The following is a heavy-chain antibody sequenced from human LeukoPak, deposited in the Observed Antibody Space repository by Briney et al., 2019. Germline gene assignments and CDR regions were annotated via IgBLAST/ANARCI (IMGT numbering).Heavy chain of an antibody. CDR3: AATLPTYYDYVWGSYRGFDY. CDR1: GGSISSGSYY. Sequence: SETLSLTCTVSGGSISSGSYYWSWIRQPAGKGLEWIGRIYTSGSTNYNPSLKSRVTISVDTSKNQFSLKLSSVTAADTAVYYCAATLPTYYDYVWGSYRGFDYWGQGTLVTVSS. D-gene: IGHD3-16*02. CDR2: IYTSGST. J-gene: IGHJ4*02. V-gene: IGHV4-61*02.